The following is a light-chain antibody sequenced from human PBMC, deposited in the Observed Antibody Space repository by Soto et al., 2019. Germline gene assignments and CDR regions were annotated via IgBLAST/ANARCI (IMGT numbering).Light chain of an antibody. J-gene: IGKJ1*01. Sequence: EIVMTQSPATLSVSPGEGATLSCRASQSVSSKLAWYQQKPGQAPRLLIYGASTKATGIPARFSGSGSGTEFTLIISSLQSDDSAVYYCQQYNSWRWTFGQGTKVEIK. CDR2: GAS. CDR1: QSVSSK. V-gene: IGKV3-15*01. CDR3: QQYNSWRWT.